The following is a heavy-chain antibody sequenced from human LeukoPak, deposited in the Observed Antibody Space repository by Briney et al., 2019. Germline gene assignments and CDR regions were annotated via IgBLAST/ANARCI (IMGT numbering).Heavy chain of an antibody. CDR3: AREKDCNSISCYHDYYYMDV. J-gene: IGHJ6*03. V-gene: IGHV4-4*07. CDR1: GDSISSYY. D-gene: IGHD2-2*01. Sequence: PSETLSLTCIVSGDSISSYYWNWIRQPAGKGLEWIGRIYTSGSTNYSPSLKSRVTISVDTSKNQFSLKLSSVTAADTAVYYCAREKDCNSISCYHDYYYMDVWGKGTTVTVSS. CDR2: IYTSGST.